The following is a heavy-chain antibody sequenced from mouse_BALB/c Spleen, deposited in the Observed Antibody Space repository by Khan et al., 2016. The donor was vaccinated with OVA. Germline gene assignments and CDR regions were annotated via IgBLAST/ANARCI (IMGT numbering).Heavy chain of an antibody. CDR2: IYPGSGNT. Sequence: QVQLQQSGAELARPGASVKLSCKASGYTFTDYYINWVKQRTGQGLEWIGEIYPGSGNTYYNEKFKGKATLTADKSSSTAYMQLSSLTSEDSAGYFCAREWGAWFAYWGQGTLVTVSA. J-gene: IGHJ3*01. CDR3: AREWGAWFAY. CDR1: GYTFTDYY. V-gene: IGHV1-77*01.